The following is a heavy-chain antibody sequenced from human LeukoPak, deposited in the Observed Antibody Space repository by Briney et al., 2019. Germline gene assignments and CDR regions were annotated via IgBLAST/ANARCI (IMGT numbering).Heavy chain of an antibody. D-gene: IGHD1-26*01. V-gene: IGHV3-33*01. CDR2: IRHDESNE. J-gene: IGHJ4*02. CDR3: ARHGIGSDY. CDR1: GFSFSSYD. Sequence: PGGSLRLSCAASGFSFSSYDMDWVRQAPGKGLEWVAIIRHDESNEHYADSVKGRFTISRDNSKNTLYLQMNNLRAEDTAMYYCARHGIGSDYWGQGTLVTVSS.